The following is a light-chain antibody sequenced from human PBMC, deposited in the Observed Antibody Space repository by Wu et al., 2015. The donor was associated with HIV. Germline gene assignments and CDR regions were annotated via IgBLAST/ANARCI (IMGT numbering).Light chain of an antibody. CDR2: GAS. Sequence: EIVMTQSPATLSVSPGERVTLSCRASQIVRNNLAWYQQKPGQAPRLLIHGASTRATGVPARFSGIGSGTEFTLTISSLQSEDFAVYYCQQYYDWPGITFG. CDR1: QIVRNN. V-gene: IGKV3-15*01. CDR3: QQYYDWPGIT. J-gene: IGKJ3*01.